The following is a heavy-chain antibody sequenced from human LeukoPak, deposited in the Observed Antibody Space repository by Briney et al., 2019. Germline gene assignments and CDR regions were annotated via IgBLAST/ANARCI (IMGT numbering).Heavy chain of an antibody. J-gene: IGHJ4*02. CDR2: INPNSGGT. Sequence: ASVKVSCKASGYSFTSYYMHWVRQAPGQGLEWMGWINPNSGGTNYAQKFQGRVTMTRDTSISTAYMELSRLRSDDTAVYYCARGLYDTSGSYYVGYDYWGQGTLVTVSS. CDR1: GYSFTSYY. V-gene: IGHV1-2*02. CDR3: ARGLYDTSGSYYVGYDY. D-gene: IGHD3-22*01.